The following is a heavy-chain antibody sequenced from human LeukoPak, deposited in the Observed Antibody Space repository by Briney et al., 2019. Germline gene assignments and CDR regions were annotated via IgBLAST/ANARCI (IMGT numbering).Heavy chain of an antibody. CDR2: IYTSGST. J-gene: IGHJ4*02. V-gene: IGHV4-4*07. D-gene: IGHD1-14*01. Sequence: SETLSPTCTVSGGSISSYYWSWIRQPAGKGLEWIGRIYTSGSTNYNPSLKSRVTISVDTSKNQFSLKLSSVTAADTAMYYCARASSRKRAYYFDYWGQGTLVTVSS. CDR3: ARASSRKRAYYFDY. CDR1: GGSISSYY.